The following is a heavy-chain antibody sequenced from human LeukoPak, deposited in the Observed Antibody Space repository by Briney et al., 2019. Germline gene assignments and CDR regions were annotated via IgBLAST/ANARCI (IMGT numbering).Heavy chain of an antibody. CDR3: ARTPRGELLSAQPIHFDY. Sequence: SQTLSLTCTVSGGSISSGYYWGWIRQPPGKGLEWIGSIYHSGSTYYNPSLKSRVTISVDTSKNQFSLKLSSVTAADTAVYYCARTPRGELLSAQPIHFDYWGQGTLVTVSS. D-gene: IGHD3-10*01. CDR2: IYHSGST. J-gene: IGHJ4*02. V-gene: IGHV4-38-2*02. CDR1: GGSISSGYY.